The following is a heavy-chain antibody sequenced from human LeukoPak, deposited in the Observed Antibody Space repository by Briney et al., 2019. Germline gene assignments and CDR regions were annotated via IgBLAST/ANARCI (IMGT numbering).Heavy chain of an antibody. D-gene: IGHD5-12*01. J-gene: IGHJ4*02. CDR3: AKENSGYVQSPFDY. Sequence: PGGSLRLSCEASGFSFKYYGMSWVRQAPGKGLEWVSGISGSGGNTYYADSVKGRFTISRDNSKNTLYLQMNSLRAEDTAVYYCAKENSGYVQSPFDYWGQGTLVTVSS. CDR1: GFSFKYYG. CDR2: ISGSGGNT. V-gene: IGHV3-23*01.